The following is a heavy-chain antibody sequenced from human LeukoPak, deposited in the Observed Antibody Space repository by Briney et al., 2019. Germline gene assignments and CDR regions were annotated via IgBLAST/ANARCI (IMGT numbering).Heavy chain of an antibody. D-gene: IGHD4-23*01. J-gene: IGHJ4*02. Sequence: GSSVKVSCKASGGTFSSYAISWVRQAPGQGLEWMGGIIPIFGTANYAQKFQGRVTITADESTSTAYMELSSLRSEDTAVYYCRVVVVYGGNSEDYWGQGTLVTVSS. CDR2: IIPIFGTA. V-gene: IGHV1-69*01. CDR3: RVVVVYGGNSEDY. CDR1: GGTFSSYA.